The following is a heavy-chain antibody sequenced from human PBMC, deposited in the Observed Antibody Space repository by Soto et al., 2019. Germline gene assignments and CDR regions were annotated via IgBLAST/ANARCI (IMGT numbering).Heavy chain of an antibody. CDR3: ARDPGPQYSSTFDY. V-gene: IGHV4-59*01. J-gene: IGHJ4*02. CDR1: GGSISSYY. CDR2: IYYSGST. D-gene: IGHD5-18*01. Sequence: SETLSLTCTVSGGSISSYYWSWIRQPPGKGLEWIGYIYYSGSTNYDPSLKSRVTISVDTSKNQFSLKLSSVTAADTAVYYCARDPGPQYSSTFDYWGQGTLVTVS.